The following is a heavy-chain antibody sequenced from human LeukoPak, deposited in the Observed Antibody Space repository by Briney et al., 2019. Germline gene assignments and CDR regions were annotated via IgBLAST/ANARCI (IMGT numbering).Heavy chain of an antibody. D-gene: IGHD3-16*02. Sequence: KTSETLSLTCTVSGGSISSSSYYWGWIRQPPGKGLEWIGSIYYSGSTYYNPSLKSRVTVSVDTSKNQFSLKLSSVTAADTAVYYCARLYVWGSHRYDYWGQGTLVTVSS. V-gene: IGHV4-39*01. CDR1: GGSISSSSYY. CDR3: ARLYVWGSHRYDY. CDR2: IYYSGST. J-gene: IGHJ4*02.